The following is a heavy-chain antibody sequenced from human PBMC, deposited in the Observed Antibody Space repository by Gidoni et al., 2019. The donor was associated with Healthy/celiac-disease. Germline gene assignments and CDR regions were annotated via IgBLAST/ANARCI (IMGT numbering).Heavy chain of an antibody. CDR2: INPSGGST. V-gene: IGHV1-46*01. CDR3: ARGRGDGGAFDI. D-gene: IGHD2-21*02. J-gene: IGHJ3*02. CDR1: GYTFTSYY. Sequence: QVQLVQSGAEVKKPGASVTVSGKASGYTFTSYYMHWVRHAPGQGLEWMGIINPSGGSTSYAEKFQGRVTMTRDTSTSTVYMERSSLRSEATAVYYCARGRGDGGAFDIWGQGTMVTVSS.